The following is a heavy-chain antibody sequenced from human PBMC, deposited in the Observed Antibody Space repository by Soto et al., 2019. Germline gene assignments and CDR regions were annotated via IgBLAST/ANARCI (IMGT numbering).Heavy chain of an antibody. D-gene: IGHD2-2*02. J-gene: IGHJ6*02. V-gene: IGHV3-23*01. CDR3: APRVVPAAIFSYYYYYGMDV. CDR1: GFTFSSYA. CDR2: ISGSGGST. Sequence: LRLSCAASGFTFSSYAMSWVRQAPGKGLEWVSAISGSGGSTYYADSVKGRFTISRDNSKNTLYLQMNSLRAEDTAVYYCAPRVVPAAIFSYYYYYGMDVWGQGTTVTVSS.